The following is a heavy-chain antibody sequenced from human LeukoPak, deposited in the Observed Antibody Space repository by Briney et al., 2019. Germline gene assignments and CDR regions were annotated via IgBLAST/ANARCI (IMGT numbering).Heavy chain of an antibody. D-gene: IGHD3-16*01. CDR2: INSDGSTT. CDR3: ARVCCGGALPFDN. V-gene: IGHV3-74*01. Sequence: GGSLRLSCAASGFTFSSYWMHWVRHAPGKGLVWVSRINSDGSTTTYADSVKGRFTISRDNAKNTLYLQMNSLRAEDTAVYYCARVCCGGALPFDNWGQGTLVTVSS. CDR1: GFTFSSYW. J-gene: IGHJ4*02.